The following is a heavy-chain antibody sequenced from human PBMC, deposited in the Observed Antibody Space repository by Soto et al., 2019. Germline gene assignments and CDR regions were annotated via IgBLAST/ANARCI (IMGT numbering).Heavy chain of an antibody. V-gene: IGHV3-30*18. D-gene: IGHD3-22*01. Sequence: GGSLRLSCAASGFTFSSYGMHWVRQAPGKGLEWVAVISYDGSSKYFADSVKGRFTISRDNSKNTLYLQMNSLRAEDTAVYYCSKAGYDSGAYQPLNFGYWGQGTLVTVSS. CDR2: ISYDGSSK. J-gene: IGHJ4*02. CDR3: SKAGYDSGAYQPLNFGY. CDR1: GFTFSSYG.